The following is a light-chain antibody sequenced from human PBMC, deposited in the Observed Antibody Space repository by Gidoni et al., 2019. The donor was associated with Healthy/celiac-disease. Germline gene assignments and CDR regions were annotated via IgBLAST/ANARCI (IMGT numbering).Light chain of an antibody. CDR2: LGS. V-gene: IGKV2-28*01. Sequence: DIVMTQSPPSLPVTPGEPASIPCRSSQSLLHSNGYNYFDWYLQKPGQSPQLLIYLGSNRASGVPDRFSGSGSGTDFTLKISRVEAEDVGVYYCMQALQTPTFGPGTKVDIK. CDR1: QSLLHSNGYNY. J-gene: IGKJ3*01. CDR3: MQALQTPT.